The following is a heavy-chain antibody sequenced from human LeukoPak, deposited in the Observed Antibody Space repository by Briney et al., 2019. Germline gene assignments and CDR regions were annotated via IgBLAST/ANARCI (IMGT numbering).Heavy chain of an antibody. V-gene: IGHV4-34*01. CDR1: GGSFSGYY. J-gene: IGHJ4*02. CDR3: ARSLFFGISLPFDY. D-gene: IGHD3-3*01. CDR2: IHHSGST. Sequence: PSETLSLTCAVYGGSFSGYYWSWIRQPPGKGLEWIGEIHHSGSTNYNPSLKSRVTISVDTSKNQFSLKLSSVTAADTAVYYCARSLFFGISLPFDYWGQGTLVTVSS.